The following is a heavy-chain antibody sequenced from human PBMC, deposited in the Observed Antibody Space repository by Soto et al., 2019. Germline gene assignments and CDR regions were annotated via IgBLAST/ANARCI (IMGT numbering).Heavy chain of an antibody. J-gene: IGHJ5*02. CDR2: ISSSSSTI. D-gene: IGHD6-13*01. Sequence: ETLSLTCTVSGGSISSSSYYWGWIRQAPGKGLEWVSYISSSSSTIYYADSVKGRFTISRDNAKSSLYLQMNSLRAEDTAVYYCARHPERIAEIGWFDPWGQGTLVTVS. CDR1: GGSISSSS. CDR3: ARHPERIAEIGWFDP. V-gene: IGHV3-48*01.